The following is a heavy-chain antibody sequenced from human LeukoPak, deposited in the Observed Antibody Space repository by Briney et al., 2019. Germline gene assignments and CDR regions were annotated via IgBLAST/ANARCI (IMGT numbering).Heavy chain of an antibody. Sequence: GASVKVSCKASGYTFNNYGISWVRQAPGQGLEWMGWISAYNGNTYYAQRFQGRVTMTTDTPTNTAYMEPRSLRSDDTAVYYCARDRYYFDSSDYYFFDYWGQGTLVTVSS. CDR3: ARDRYYFDSSDYYFFDY. J-gene: IGHJ4*02. D-gene: IGHD3-22*01. CDR2: ISAYNGNT. V-gene: IGHV1-18*01. CDR1: GYTFNNYG.